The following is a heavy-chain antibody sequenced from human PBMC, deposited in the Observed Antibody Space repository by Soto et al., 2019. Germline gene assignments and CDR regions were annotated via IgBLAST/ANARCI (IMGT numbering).Heavy chain of an antibody. CDR1: GFTFSSYG. CDR2: ISYDGSNK. J-gene: IGHJ6*03. Sequence: GGSLRLSCAASGFTFSSYGMHWVRQAPGKGLEWVAVISYDGSNKYYADSVKGRFTISRDNSKNTLYLQMNSLRAEDTAVYYCAKDQSKVYYYYYMDVWGKGTTVTVSS. V-gene: IGHV3-30*18. CDR3: AKDQSKVYYYYYMDV.